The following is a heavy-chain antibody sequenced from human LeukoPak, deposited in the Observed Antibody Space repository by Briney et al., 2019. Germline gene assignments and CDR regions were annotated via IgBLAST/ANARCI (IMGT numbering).Heavy chain of an antibody. CDR3: ASVGTMVYAIP. CDR2: IYYSGTT. Sequence: SETLSLTCTVSGGSISSSSYYWGWIRQSPGKGLEWIGSIYYSGTTFYNPSLKSRVTISVDTSKNQFSLKLSSVTAADTAVYYCASVGTMVYAIPWGQGTLVTVSS. V-gene: IGHV4-39*07. CDR1: GGSISSSSYY. D-gene: IGHD2-8*01. J-gene: IGHJ4*02.